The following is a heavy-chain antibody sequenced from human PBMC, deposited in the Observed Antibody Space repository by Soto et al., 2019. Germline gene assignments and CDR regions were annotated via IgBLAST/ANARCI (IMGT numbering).Heavy chain of an antibody. Sequence: SVKVSCKASGGTFSSYAISWVRQAPGQGLEWMGGIIPIFGTANYAQKFQGRVTITADESTSTAYMELSSLRSEDTAVYYCAIVCRRMATMTRLDYWGQGTLVNVSS. CDR1: GGTFSSYA. CDR2: IIPIFGTA. CDR3: AIVCRRMATMTRLDY. J-gene: IGHJ4*02. V-gene: IGHV1-69*13. D-gene: IGHD5-12*01.